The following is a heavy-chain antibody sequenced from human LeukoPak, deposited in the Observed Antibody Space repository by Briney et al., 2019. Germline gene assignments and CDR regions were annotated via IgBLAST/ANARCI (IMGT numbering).Heavy chain of an antibody. CDR1: GYTFTSYY. Sequence: ASVKVSCKASGYTFTSYYMHWVRQAPGQGLEWMGIINPSGGSTSYAQKFQGRVTITADESTSTAYMELSSLRSEDTAVYYCACRTGEFDYWGQGTLVTVSS. D-gene: IGHD3/OR15-3a*01. CDR3: ACRTGEFDY. CDR2: INPSGGST. J-gene: IGHJ4*02. V-gene: IGHV1-46*01.